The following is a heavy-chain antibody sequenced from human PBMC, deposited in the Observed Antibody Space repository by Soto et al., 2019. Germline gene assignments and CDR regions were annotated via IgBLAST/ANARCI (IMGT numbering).Heavy chain of an antibody. J-gene: IGHJ4*02. Sequence: SETLSLTCTVSGGSISSYYWSWIRQPPGKGLERIGYIYYSGSTNYNPSIKSRVTISRDNSKNTLYLQMNSLRAEDTAVYYCASDLGYCSGGSCPRLGIIDYWGQGTPVTVSS. V-gene: IGHV4-59*12. CDR2: IYYSGST. CDR1: GGSISSYY. CDR3: ASDLGYCSGGSCPRLGIIDY. D-gene: IGHD2-15*01.